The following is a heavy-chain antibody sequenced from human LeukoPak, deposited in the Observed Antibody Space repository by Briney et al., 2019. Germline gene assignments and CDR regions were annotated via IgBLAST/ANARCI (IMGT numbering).Heavy chain of an antibody. CDR1: GYSFTGHY. Sequence: ASVKVSCKASGYSFTGHYMHWVRQAPGQGLEWMGWIKPDSGGTSYAQKFQGRVTMTRDTSISTAYLELSSLRSDDVAVYYCATVVGGVTCDYWGQGTLVTVSS. V-gene: IGHV1-2*02. CDR2: IKPDSGGT. D-gene: IGHD2-2*01. CDR3: ATVVGGVTCDY. J-gene: IGHJ4*02.